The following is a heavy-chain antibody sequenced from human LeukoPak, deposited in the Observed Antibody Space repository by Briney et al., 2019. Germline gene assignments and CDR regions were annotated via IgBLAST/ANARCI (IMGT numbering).Heavy chain of an antibody. V-gene: IGHV1-2*02. J-gene: IGHJ4*02. Sequence: GASVKVSCKASGYTFTGYYMHWVRQAPGQGLEWMGWINPNSGGTNYAQKFQGRVTMTRDTSISTAYMELSRLRSDDTAVYYCARDTGFQIGLVGYWGQGTLVTVSS. CDR3: ARDTGFQIGLVGY. CDR1: GYTFTGYY. D-gene: IGHD1-14*01. CDR2: INPNSGGT.